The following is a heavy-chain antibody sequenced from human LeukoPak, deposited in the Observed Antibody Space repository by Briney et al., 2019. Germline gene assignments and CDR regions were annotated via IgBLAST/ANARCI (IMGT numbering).Heavy chain of an antibody. J-gene: IGHJ5*02. CDR3: ARVDRKNWFDP. CDR2: IIPILGIA. CDR1: GGTFSSYA. V-gene: IGHV1-69*04. Sequence: EASVKVSCKASGGTFSSYAISWVRQAPGQGLEWMGRIIPILGIANYAQKFQGRVTITADKSTSTAYMELSSLRSEDTAVYYCARVDRKNWFDPWGQGTLVTVSS.